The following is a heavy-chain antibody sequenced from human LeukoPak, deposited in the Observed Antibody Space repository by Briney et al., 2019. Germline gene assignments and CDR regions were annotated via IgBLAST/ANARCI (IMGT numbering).Heavy chain of an antibody. CDR2: IKQDGSEK. D-gene: IGHD4-17*01. CDR1: GFTLSRYW. J-gene: IGHJ3*02. CDR3: ARVRTTVTTFDAFDI. Sequence: GGSLTLSCPPSGFTLSRYWMSWVRQAPGKGLEGVANIKQDGSEKYYVDSVKGRFTISRDNAKNSLYLQMNSLRAEDTAVYYCARVRTTVTTFDAFDIWGQGTMVTVSS. V-gene: IGHV3-7*01.